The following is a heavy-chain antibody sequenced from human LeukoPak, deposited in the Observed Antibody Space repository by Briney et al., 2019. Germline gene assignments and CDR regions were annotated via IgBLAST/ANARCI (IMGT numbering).Heavy chain of an antibody. Sequence: PSETLSLTCTVSGGSISSYYWSWIRQPAGKGLEWIGRIYTSGSTNYNPSLKSRVTMSVDTSKNQFSLKLSSVTAADTAVYYCARGQWLVQGNAFDIWGQGTMVTVSS. D-gene: IGHD6-19*01. CDR1: GGSISSYY. CDR2: IYTSGST. J-gene: IGHJ3*02. V-gene: IGHV4-4*07. CDR3: ARGQWLVQGNAFDI.